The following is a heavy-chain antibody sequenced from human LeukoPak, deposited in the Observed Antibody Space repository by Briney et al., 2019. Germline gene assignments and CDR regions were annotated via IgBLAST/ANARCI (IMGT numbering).Heavy chain of an antibody. CDR1: GYSISSGYY. J-gene: IGHJ4*02. CDR3: ARGDRGSGSYYY. CDR2: IYHSGST. D-gene: IGHD1-26*01. Sequence: TPSETLSLTCTVSGYSISSGYYWGWIRQPPGKGLEWIGSIYHSGSTYYNPSLKSRVTISVDTSKNQFSLKLSSVTAADTALYYCARGDRGSGSYYYWGQGTLVTVSS. V-gene: IGHV4-38-2*02.